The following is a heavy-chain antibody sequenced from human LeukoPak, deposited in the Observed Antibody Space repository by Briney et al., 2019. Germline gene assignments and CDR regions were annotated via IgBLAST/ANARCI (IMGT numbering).Heavy chain of an antibody. CDR1: GGSISSYY. J-gene: IGHJ5*02. D-gene: IGHD2-15*01. CDR2: IYTSGST. CDR3: ARGYCSGGSCYIPWFDP. V-gene: IGHV4-4*07. Sequence: SETLSLTCTVSGGSISSYYWSWIRQPAGKGLEWIGRIYTSGSTNYNPSLKSRVTMSVDTSKNQFSLKLSSVTAADTAVYYCARGYCSGGSCYIPWFDPWGQGTLVTVSS.